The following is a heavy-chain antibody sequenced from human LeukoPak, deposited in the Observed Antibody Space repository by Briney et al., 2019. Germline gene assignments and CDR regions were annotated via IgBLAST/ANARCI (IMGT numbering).Heavy chain of an antibody. J-gene: IGHJ6*03. CDR2: INHSGST. D-gene: IGHD2-8*01. CDR1: GGSFSGYY. V-gene: IGHV4-34*01. CDR3: ARDTRYCTNGVCSSYYYYYMDV. Sequence: SETLSLTSAVHGGSFSGYYWSWIRQPPGKGLEWIGEINHSGSTNYNPSLKSRVTISVDTSKNQFSLKLSSVTAADTAVYYCARDTRYCTNGVCSSYYYYYMDVWGKGTTVTVSS.